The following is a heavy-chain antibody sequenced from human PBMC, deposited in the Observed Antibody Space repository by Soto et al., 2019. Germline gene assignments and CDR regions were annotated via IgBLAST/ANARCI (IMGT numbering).Heavy chain of an antibody. Sequence: ASVKVSCKASGYTFTYRYLHWVRQAPGQGLEWMGIINPSGGSTSYAQKFQGRVTMTRDTSTSTVYMELSSLRSEDTAVYYCARGVRQDYYDSSGYYGGFDPWGQGTLVTVSP. D-gene: IGHD3-22*01. CDR3: ARGVRQDYYDSSGYYGGFDP. V-gene: IGHV1-46*03. J-gene: IGHJ5*02. CDR1: GYTFTYRY. CDR2: INPSGGST.